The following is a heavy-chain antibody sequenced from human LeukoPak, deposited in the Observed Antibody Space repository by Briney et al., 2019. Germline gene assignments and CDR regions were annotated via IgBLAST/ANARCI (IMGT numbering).Heavy chain of an antibody. D-gene: IGHD3-16*01. CDR3: ARVRAGYDYVWGRPFDY. J-gene: IGHJ4*02. Sequence: SETLSLTCTVSGYSISSGYYWGWIRQPPGKGLEWIGSIYHSGSTYYNPSLKSRVTISVDTSKNQFSLKLSSVTAADTAVYYCARVRAGYDYVWGRPFDYWGQGTLVTVSS. V-gene: IGHV4-38-2*02. CDR1: GYSISSGYY. CDR2: IYHSGST.